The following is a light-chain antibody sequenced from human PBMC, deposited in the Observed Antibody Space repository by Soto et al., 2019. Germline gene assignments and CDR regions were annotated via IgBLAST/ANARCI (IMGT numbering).Light chain of an antibody. Sequence: ALSVSPGERSTLSCRASQSVSSDLSWYEQKPGQAPRLLIYGSSTRATGIPARFSGSGSGTEFTLTISSLQSEDFAVYYCQQYNNWSLTFGAGTKVDIK. CDR2: GSS. CDR3: QQYNNWSLT. V-gene: IGKV3-15*01. J-gene: IGKJ4*01. CDR1: QSVSSD.